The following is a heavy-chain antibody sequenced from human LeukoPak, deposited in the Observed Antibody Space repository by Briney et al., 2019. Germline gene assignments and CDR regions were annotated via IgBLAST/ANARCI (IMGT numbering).Heavy chain of an antibody. CDR1: KYTLTDHD. CDR2: INPGNGNT. V-gene: IGHV1-3*01. J-gene: IGHJ4*02. CDR3: ARGNSSSWEFDF. D-gene: IGHD6-13*01. Sequence: ASVKVSCKASKYTLTDHDIHWVRQAPGQRLEWMGWINPGNGNTKYSQKFQGRVTITRDTSASIAYMELSSLTSEDTAVYYCARGNSSSWEFDFWGQGTLVTVSS.